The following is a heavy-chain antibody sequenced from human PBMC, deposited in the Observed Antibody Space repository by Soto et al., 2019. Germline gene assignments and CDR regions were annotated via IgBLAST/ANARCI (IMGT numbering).Heavy chain of an antibody. V-gene: IGHV4-59*01. Sequence: QVQLQESGPGLVKPSETLSLTCTVSGGSISPYYWSWIRQPPGKGLEWIGYIYYSGRTSYNPSLNGRVTMSVDTSKNQFSLNLSSVTAADTAVYYCARDLRFQGHDYADYLGYGMDVWGQGTTVTVSS. CDR3: ARDLRFQGHDYADYLGYGMDV. D-gene: IGHD4-17*01. CDR1: GGSISPYY. J-gene: IGHJ6*02. CDR2: IYYSGRT.